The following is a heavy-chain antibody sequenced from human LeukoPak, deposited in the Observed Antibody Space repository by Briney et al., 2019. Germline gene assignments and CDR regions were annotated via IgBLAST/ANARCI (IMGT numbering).Heavy chain of an antibody. V-gene: IGHV1-2*02. J-gene: IGHJ5*02. Sequence: ASVKVSCKASGYTFTGYYMHWVRQAPGQGLEWMGWINPNSGGTNYAQKFQGRVTMTRDTSISTAYMGLSRLRSDDTAVYYCARYPPPLYCSGGSCYSGHSYNWFDPWGQGTLVTVSS. CDR2: INPNSGGT. CDR1: GYTFTGYY. CDR3: ARYPPPLYCSGGSCYSGHSYNWFDP. D-gene: IGHD2-15*01.